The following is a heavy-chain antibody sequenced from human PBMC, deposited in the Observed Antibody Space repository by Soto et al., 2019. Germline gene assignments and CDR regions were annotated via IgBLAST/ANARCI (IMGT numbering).Heavy chain of an antibody. V-gene: IGHV1-18*01. Sequence: AASVKVSCKASGYTFTSYGISWVRQAPGQGLEWMGWISAYNGNTNYAQKLQGRVTMTTDTSTSTAYMELRSLRSDDTAVYYCAREGYYDFWSGYYNRYYGMDVWGQGTTVTVSS. CDR2: ISAYNGNT. J-gene: IGHJ6*02. CDR3: AREGYYDFWSGYYNRYYGMDV. D-gene: IGHD3-3*01. CDR1: GYTFTSYG.